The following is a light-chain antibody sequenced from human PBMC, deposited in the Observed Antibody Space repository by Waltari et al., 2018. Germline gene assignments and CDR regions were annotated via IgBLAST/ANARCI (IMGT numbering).Light chain of an antibody. V-gene: IGKV3-15*01. Sequence: EIVMTRSPATLSVSPGERATLSCRASQTIRDNLAWYQQKPGQAPRLLIYGASIRATSIPAGFTGSGSGTEFTLTISSLQSEDFAVYYCQQYNNWPLTFGGGTKVEIK. CDR1: QTIRDN. CDR3: QQYNNWPLT. CDR2: GAS. J-gene: IGKJ4*01.